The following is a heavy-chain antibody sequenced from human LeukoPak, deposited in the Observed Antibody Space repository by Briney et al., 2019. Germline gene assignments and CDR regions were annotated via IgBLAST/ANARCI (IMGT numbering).Heavy chain of an antibody. J-gene: IGHJ4*02. Sequence: SVKVSCKASGGTFSSYAISWVRQAPGQGLEWMGGIIPIFGTANYAQKFQGRVTITADESTSTAYMELSSLRSEDTAVYYCARDHSHYYYDSGGYYYPHYWGQGTLVTVSS. CDR1: GGTFSSYA. CDR3: ARDHSHYYYDSGGYYYPHY. CDR2: IIPIFGTA. D-gene: IGHD3-22*01. V-gene: IGHV1-69*13.